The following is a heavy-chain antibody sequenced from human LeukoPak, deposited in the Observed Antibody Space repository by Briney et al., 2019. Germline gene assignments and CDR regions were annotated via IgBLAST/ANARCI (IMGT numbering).Heavy chain of an antibody. CDR2: IKGDGSET. J-gene: IGHJ4*02. CDR3: AKSLDY. V-gene: IGHV3-7*01. CDR1: GITFSSYS. Sequence: PGGSLRLSCAASGITFSSYSMNWVRQAPGKGLEWVANIKGDGSETHYVDSAKGRFTVSRDNAKNYLYLQIDRVRVEDTAIYYCAKSLDYWGQGALLTVSS.